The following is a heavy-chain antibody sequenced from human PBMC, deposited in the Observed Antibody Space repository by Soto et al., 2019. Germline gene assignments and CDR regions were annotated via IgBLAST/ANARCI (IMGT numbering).Heavy chain of an antibody. J-gene: IGHJ6*02. CDR3: ARDQPVGYGMAV. V-gene: IGHV4-31*03. Sequence: QMQLQESGPGLVKPSQTLSLSCTVSGGSISSSSYYWTWIRQHPGKGLEWIGNIYYTGNKYYNPSLTSRVTISVDRSTNQFSLKLNSVTAADTAVYYCARDQPVGYGMAVWGQGTTVTVSS. CDR2: IYYTGNK. D-gene: IGHD1-26*01. CDR1: GGSISSSSYY.